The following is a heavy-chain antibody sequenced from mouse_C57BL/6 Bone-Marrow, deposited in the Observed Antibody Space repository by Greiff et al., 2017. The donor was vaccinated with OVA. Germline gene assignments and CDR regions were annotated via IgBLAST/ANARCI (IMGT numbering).Heavy chain of an antibody. CDR1: GYAFSSSW. J-gene: IGHJ3*01. D-gene: IGHD4-1*01. CDR3: ARLTGTRFAY. Sequence: VKLVESGPELVKPGASVKISCKASGYAFSSSWMNWVKPRPGKGLEWIGRSYPGDGDTNYNGKFKGKATLTADKSSSTAYMQLSSLTAEDSAVYVCARLTGTRFAYWGQGTLVTVSA. CDR2: SYPGDGDT. V-gene: IGHV1-82*01.